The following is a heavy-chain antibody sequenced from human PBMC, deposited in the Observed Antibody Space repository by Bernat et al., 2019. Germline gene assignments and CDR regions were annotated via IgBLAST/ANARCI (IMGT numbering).Heavy chain of an antibody. V-gene: IGHV1-18*01. CDR3: ARDIRTYYDSSGYYYYYYYYGMDV. CDR2: ISAYNGNT. D-gene: IGHD3-22*01. J-gene: IGHJ6*02. Sequence: QVQLVQSGAEVKKPGASVKVSCKASGYTFTSYGISWVRQAPGQGLEWMGWISAYNGNTNYAQKLQGRVTRTTDTSTSTAYMELRSLRSDDTAVYYCARDIRTYYDSSGYYYYYYYYGMDVRGQGTTGTVSS. CDR1: GYTFTSYG.